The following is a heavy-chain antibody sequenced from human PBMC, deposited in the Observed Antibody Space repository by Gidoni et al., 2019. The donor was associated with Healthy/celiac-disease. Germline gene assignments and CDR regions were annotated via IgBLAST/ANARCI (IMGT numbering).Heavy chain of an antibody. V-gene: IGHV4-34*01. D-gene: IGHD6-13*01. Sequence: GLEWIGEINHSGSTNYNPSLKSRVTISVDTSKNQFSLKLSSVTAADTAVYYCARGGDPPYFRRIAARNWFDPWGQGTLVTVSS. CDR2: INHSGST. CDR3: ARGGDPPYFRRIAARNWFDP. J-gene: IGHJ5*02.